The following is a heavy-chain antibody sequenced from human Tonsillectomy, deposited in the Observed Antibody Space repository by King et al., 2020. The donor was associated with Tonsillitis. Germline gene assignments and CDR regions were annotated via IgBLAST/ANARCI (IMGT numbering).Heavy chain of an antibody. CDR2: ISYDGSNK. V-gene: IGHV3-33*05. Sequence: VQLVESGGGVVQPGRSLRLSCAASGFTFSSYGMHWVRQAPGKGLQWVAGISYDGSNKFYPDSVKGRITISRDNSKNTLYLQMNSLRAEDTAVYHFARDFSTKYTLDYWGQGTLVTVSS. J-gene: IGHJ4*02. CDR1: GFTFSSYG. CDR3: ARDFSTKYTLDY. D-gene: IGHD2-2*02.